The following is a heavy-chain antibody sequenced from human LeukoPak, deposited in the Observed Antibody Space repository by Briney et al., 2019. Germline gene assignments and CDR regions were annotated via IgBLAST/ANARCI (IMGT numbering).Heavy chain of an antibody. CDR1: GFPFASYA. Sequence: GGSLRLSCAASGFPFASYAMSWVRPPPGKGLEWVSHIIGSVASTYYADSVKGRFTISRDNTKNTLYLQMNSLRADDTAVYFCAKGGYDYVEVGYFDYWGQGTVVTVSS. CDR2: IIGSVAST. CDR3: AKGGYDYVEVGYFDY. J-gene: IGHJ4*02. D-gene: IGHD5-12*01. V-gene: IGHV3-23*01.